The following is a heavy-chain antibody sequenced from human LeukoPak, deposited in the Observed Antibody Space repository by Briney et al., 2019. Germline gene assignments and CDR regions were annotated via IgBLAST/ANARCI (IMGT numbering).Heavy chain of an antibody. Sequence: PGGSLRLSCAAFGFTVSSNYMSWVRQAPGKGLEWVSVIYSGGSTYYADSVKGRFTISRDNSKNTLYLQMSSLRAEDTAVYYCARDWEEQWSDWGQGTLVTVSS. CDR2: IYSGGST. CDR1: GFTVSSNY. V-gene: IGHV3-66*01. CDR3: ARDWEEQWSD. J-gene: IGHJ4*02. D-gene: IGHD6-19*01.